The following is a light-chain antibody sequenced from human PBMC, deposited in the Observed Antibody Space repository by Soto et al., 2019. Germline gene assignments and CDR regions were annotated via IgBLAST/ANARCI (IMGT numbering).Light chain of an antibody. CDR2: DAS. V-gene: IGKV3-15*01. CDR3: QQYNNWYT. CDR1: QSVTSN. Sequence: EIVMTQSPATLSVSPGERATLSCRASQSVTSNLAWYQQKPGQAPRLLMYDASTRATGLPARFSGSGSGTDFTLTISSLQSEHFAVYYCQQYNNWYTFGQGTKLEIK. J-gene: IGKJ2*01.